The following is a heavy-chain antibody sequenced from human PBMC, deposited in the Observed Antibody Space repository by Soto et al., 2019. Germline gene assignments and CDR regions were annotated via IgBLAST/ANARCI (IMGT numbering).Heavy chain of an antibody. CDR1: GGSISSSNW. Sequence: QVQLQESGPGLVKPSGTLSLTCAVSGGSISSSNWWSWVRQPPGKGLEWIGEINHSGSTNYNPSLKSRVTISVDTSKNQFSLKLSSVTAADTAVYYCATRAGYCSSTSCYRRIYYYYGMDVWGQGTTVTVSS. CDR3: ATRAGYCSSTSCYRRIYYYYGMDV. V-gene: IGHV4-4*02. CDR2: INHSGST. J-gene: IGHJ6*02. D-gene: IGHD2-2*02.